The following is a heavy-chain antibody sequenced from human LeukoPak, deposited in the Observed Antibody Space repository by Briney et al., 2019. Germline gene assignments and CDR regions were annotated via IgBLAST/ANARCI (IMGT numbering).Heavy chain of an antibody. CDR2: ISSSSSYI. CDR1: GFTFSSYG. D-gene: IGHD3-16*01. J-gene: IGHJ4*02. CDR3: ASDLTTPRGSGY. Sequence: AGGSLRLSCAASGFTFSSYGMNWVRQAPGMGLQWVSSISSSSSYIDYADSVKGRFTISRDNAKNSLYLQMNSLRAEDTAVYYCASDLTTPRGSGYWGQGTLVTVSS. V-gene: IGHV3-21*01.